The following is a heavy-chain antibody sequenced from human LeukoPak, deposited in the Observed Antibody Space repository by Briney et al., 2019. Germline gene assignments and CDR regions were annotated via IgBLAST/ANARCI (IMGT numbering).Heavy chain of an antibody. V-gene: IGHV4-34*01. Sequence: ASETLSLTCAVYGGSFSGYYWSWIRQPPGKGLEWIGEINHSGSTNYNPSLESRVTISVDTSKNQFSLKLSSVTAADTAVYYCARHPQYSSSWLNLDYWGQGTLVTVSS. D-gene: IGHD6-13*01. CDR2: INHSGST. CDR1: GGSFSGYY. CDR3: ARHPQYSSSWLNLDY. J-gene: IGHJ4*02.